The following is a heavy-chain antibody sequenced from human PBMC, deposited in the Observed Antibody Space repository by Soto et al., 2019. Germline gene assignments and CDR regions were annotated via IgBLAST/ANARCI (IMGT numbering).Heavy chain of an antibody. CDR1: GGSITSSSYY. CDR2: SSYSGNT. Sequence: QLQLQESGPGLVKPSETLHLTCTVSGGSITSSSYYWGWIRQPPGKGLEWIGSSSYSGNTNYSPSLRSRVTISVDTSTSKFSLKLSSVTAADTAVYHCARHVAFPYFGAGSFYYFDYWGQGALVTVSS. D-gene: IGHD3-10*01. CDR3: ARHVAFPYFGAGSFYYFDY. J-gene: IGHJ4*02. V-gene: IGHV4-39*01.